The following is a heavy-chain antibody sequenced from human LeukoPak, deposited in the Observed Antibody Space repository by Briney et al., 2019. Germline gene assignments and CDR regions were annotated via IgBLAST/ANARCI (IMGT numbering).Heavy chain of an antibody. J-gene: IGHJ6*02. D-gene: IGHD3-9*01. CDR2: ITNGGSTI. CDR1: GFTFSDYN. Sequence: GGSLRLSCAASGFTFSDYNMNWVRQAPGKGLEWVSYITNGGSTIHHADSVKGRFTISRDNAKKTLYLQMNSLRAEDTAVYYCARSIGLTGGGVDVWGQGTTVAVSS. CDR3: ARSIGLTGGGVDV. V-gene: IGHV3-11*01.